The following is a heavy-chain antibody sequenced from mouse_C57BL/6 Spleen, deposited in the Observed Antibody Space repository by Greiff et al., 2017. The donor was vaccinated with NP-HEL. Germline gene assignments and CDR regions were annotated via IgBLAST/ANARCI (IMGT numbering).Heavy chain of an antibody. D-gene: IGHD2-4*01. V-gene: IGHV1-59*01. CDR1: GYTFTSYW. CDR2: IDPSDSYT. Sequence: QVQLQQPGAELVRPGPSVKLSCKASGYTFTSYWMHWVKQRPGQGLEWIGVIDPSDSYTNYNQKFKGKATLTVDTSSSTAYMQLSSLTSEDSAVYYCARDYDYDVGYWGQGTTLTVSS. J-gene: IGHJ2*01. CDR3: ARDYDYDVGY.